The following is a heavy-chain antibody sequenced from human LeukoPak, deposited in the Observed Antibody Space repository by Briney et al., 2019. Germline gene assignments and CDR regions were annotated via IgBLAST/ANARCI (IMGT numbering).Heavy chain of an antibody. CDR1: GYTFTNYY. CDR2: INPSGGST. CDR3: ASESGCYSVPRIDF. Sequence: ASVKVSCKASGYTFTNYYIHWVRQAPGQGLEWMGMINPSGGSTFYTQKFQGRVAMTRDTSTSTVYMELSSLRSEDTAVYYCASESGCYSVPRIDFWGQGTLVTVSS. V-gene: IGHV1-46*03. J-gene: IGHJ4*02. D-gene: IGHD3-3*01.